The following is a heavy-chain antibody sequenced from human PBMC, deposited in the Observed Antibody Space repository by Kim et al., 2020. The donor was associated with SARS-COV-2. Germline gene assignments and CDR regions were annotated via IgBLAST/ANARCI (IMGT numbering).Heavy chain of an antibody. V-gene: IGHV3-9*01. J-gene: IGHJ4*02. D-gene: IGHD1-7*01. Sequence: GGSLRLSCAASGFTFDDYAMHWVRQAPGKGLEWVSGISWNSGSICYADSVKGRFTISRDNAKNTLYLQMNSLRAEDTALYYCAKETGTKRYDFDYWGQGT. CDR2: ISWNSGSI. CDR3: AKETGTKRYDFDY. CDR1: GFTFDDYA.